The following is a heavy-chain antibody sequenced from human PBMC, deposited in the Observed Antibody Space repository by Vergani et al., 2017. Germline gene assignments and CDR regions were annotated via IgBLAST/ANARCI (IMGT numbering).Heavy chain of an antibody. D-gene: IGHD2-2*02. CDR1: GGSFSGYY. CDR2: INHSGST. J-gene: IGHJ6*03. CDR3: ARGRYCTSTSCYTTNYYYMDV. V-gene: IGHV4-34*01. Sequence: QVQLQQWGAGLLKPSETLSLTCAVYGGSFSGYYWSWIRQPPGKGLEWIGEINHSGSTNYNPSLKSRVTISVDTSKNQFSLKLSSVTAADTAVYDCARGRYCTSTSCYTTNYYYMDVWGKGTTVTVSS.